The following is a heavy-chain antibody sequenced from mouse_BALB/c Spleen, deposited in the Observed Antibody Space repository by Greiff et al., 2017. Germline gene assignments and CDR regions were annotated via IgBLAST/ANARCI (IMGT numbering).Heavy chain of an antibody. Sequence: VKLMESGPGLVAPSQSLSITCTVSGFSLTSYGVHWVRQPPGKGLEWLGVIWAGGSTNYNSALMSRLSISKDNSKSQVFLKMNSLQTDDTAMYYCARDGTARAHYYAMDYWGQGTSVTVSS. D-gene: IGHD3-2*01. J-gene: IGHJ4*01. CDR3: ARDGTARAHYYAMDY. V-gene: IGHV2-9*02. CDR2: IWAGGST. CDR1: GFSLTSYG.